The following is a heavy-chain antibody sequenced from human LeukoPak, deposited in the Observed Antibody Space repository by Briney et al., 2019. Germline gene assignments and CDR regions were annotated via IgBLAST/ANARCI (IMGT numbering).Heavy chain of an antibody. Sequence: GGSLRLSCAASGFTFSSYSINWVRQAPGKGLEWVSSISISSSYIYYADSVKGRFTISRDNAKNSLYLQMNSLRAEDTVVYYCARGPQKNGHSSGYPGYFDYWGQGTLVTVSS. D-gene: IGHD3-22*01. J-gene: IGHJ4*02. V-gene: IGHV3-21*01. CDR3: ARGPQKNGHSSGYPGYFDY. CDR2: ISISSSYI. CDR1: GFTFSSYS.